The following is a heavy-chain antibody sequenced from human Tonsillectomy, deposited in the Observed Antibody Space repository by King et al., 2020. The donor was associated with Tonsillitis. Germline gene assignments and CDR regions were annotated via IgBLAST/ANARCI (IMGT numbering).Heavy chain of an antibody. D-gene: IGHD1/OR15-1a*01. V-gene: IGHV4-34*01. J-gene: IGHJ5*02. Sequence: VQLQQWGAGLLKPSETLSLTCVVYGGSFSGYYWTWIRQPPGKGLEWIGEINHSGTTNYNPSLKSRVTISVDRSKKQFSLKLSSVTAADTAVYYCARLRLRGTEFDPWGQGTLVTVSS. CDR3: ARLRLRGTEFDP. CDR2: INHSGTT. CDR1: GGSFSGYY.